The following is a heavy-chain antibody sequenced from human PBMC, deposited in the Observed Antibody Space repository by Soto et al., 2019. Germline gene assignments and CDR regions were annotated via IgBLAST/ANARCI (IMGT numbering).Heavy chain of an antibody. D-gene: IGHD4-17*01. V-gene: IGHV3-15*01. J-gene: IGHJ4*02. Sequence: GGSLRLSCAASGFTFSNAWMSWVRQAPGKGLEWVGRIKSKTDGGTTDYAAPVKGRFTISRDDSKNTLYRQMNSLKTEDTAVYYCTPTGYGDPVWSGAYYFDYWGQGTLVTVSS. CDR1: GFTFSNAW. CDR2: IKSKTDGGTT. CDR3: TPTGYGDPVWSGAYYFDY.